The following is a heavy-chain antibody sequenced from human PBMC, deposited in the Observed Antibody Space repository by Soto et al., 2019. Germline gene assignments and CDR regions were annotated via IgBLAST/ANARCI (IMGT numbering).Heavy chain of an antibody. CDR1: GYTFINFG. J-gene: IGHJ4*02. CDR2: INVYNGNT. V-gene: IGHV1-18*01. CDR3: ASGPDPTYSDY. Sequence: QVQVVQSGAELKKPGASVKVSCKASGYTFINFGISWMRQAPGQGLEWMGWINVYNGNTNYAEKFQGRVTMTTDTFTSTAYMELKSLRSDDTAVYYWASGPDPTYSDYWGQGTLVTVSS.